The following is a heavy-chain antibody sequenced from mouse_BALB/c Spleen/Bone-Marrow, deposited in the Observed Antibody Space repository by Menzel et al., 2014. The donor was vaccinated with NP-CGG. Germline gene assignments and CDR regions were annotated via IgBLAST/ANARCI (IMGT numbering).Heavy chain of an antibody. CDR3: TRGRRDAMDY. J-gene: IGHJ4*01. CDR1: GYTFTSYY. CDR2: INPSNGGT. Sequence: QVQLQQSGAELVEPGASVKLSCKASGYTFTSYYMYWVKRRPGQGLEWIGEINPSNGGTNFNEKLKSKATLTVDKSSSTAYMQLSSLTSEDSAVYYCTRGRRDAMDYWGQGTSVTVSS. V-gene: IGHV1S16*01.